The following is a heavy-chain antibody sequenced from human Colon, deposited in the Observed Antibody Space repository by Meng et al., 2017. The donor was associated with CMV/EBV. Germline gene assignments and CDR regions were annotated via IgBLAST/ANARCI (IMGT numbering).Heavy chain of an antibody. J-gene: IGHJ4*02. CDR2: IYYSGST. CDR1: GGSISSGDYY. CDR3: ARGADYGGNPLDY. Sequence: QVQLQESGPGLVKPSQTLSPTCTVSGGSISSGDYYWSWIRQPPGKGLEWIGYIYYSGSTYYNPSLKSRVTISVDTSKNQFSLKLSSVTAADTAVYYCARGADYGGNPLDYWGQGTLVTVSS. D-gene: IGHD4-23*01. V-gene: IGHV4-30-4*08.